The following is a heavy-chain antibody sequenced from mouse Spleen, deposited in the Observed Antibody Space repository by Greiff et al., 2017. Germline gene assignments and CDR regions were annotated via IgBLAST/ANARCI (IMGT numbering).Heavy chain of an antibody. CDR3: ARCGNYVLDY. V-gene: IGHV14-1*02. CDR2: IDPENGNT. Sequence: EVQLQQSGAELVRPGALVKLSCKASGFNIKDYYMHWVKQRPEQGLEWIGWIDPENGNTIYDPKFQGKASITADTSSNTAYLQLSSLTSEDTAVYYCARCGNYVLDYWGQGTTLTVSS. D-gene: IGHD2-1*01. J-gene: IGHJ2*01. CDR1: GFNIKDYY.